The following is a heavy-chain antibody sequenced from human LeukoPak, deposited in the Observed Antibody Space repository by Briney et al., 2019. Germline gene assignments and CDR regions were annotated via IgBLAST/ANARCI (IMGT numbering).Heavy chain of an antibody. D-gene: IGHD2-2*01. CDR2: IIVSSVTT. V-gene: IGHV3-23*01. Sequence: GVSLRLSCAVSRFTFSSYAIRWVPQAPGKGLESVLAIIVSSVTTYYAASVKGRFTISRDNSKNTLYLQMNSLRAEDTALYYCAKAPPIGYCSSTTCYFDYWGQGTLVSVSS. CDR1: RFTFSSYA. CDR3: AKAPPIGYCSSTTCYFDY. J-gene: IGHJ4*02.